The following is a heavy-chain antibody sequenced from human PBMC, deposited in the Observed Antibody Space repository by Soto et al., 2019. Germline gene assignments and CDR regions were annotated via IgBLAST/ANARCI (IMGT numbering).Heavy chain of an antibody. CDR3: ATDRGGAAAGNRYFQH. Sequence: GASVKVSCKVSGYTLTELSMHWVRQAPGKGLEWMGGFDPEDGETIYAQKFQGRVTMTEDTSTDTAYMELSSLRSEDTAVYYCATDRGGAAAGNRYFQHWGQGTLVTVSS. CDR2: FDPEDGET. J-gene: IGHJ1*01. D-gene: IGHD6-13*01. V-gene: IGHV1-24*01. CDR1: GYTLTELS.